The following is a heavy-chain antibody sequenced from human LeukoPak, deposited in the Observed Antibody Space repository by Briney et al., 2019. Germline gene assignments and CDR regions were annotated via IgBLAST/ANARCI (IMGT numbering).Heavy chain of an antibody. CDR1: GGSISSSN. CDR2: ISYDGSNK. D-gene: IGHD2-8*01. CDR3: AKEYCSNSVCHSLDY. Sequence: LSLTCAVSGGSISSSNWWSWVRQAPGKGLEWVAVISYDGSNKYYADSVKGRFTFSRDNSKNTLYLQMNSLRAEDTAVYYCAKEYCSNSVCHSLDYWGQGTLVTVSS. J-gene: IGHJ4*02. V-gene: IGHV3-30*18.